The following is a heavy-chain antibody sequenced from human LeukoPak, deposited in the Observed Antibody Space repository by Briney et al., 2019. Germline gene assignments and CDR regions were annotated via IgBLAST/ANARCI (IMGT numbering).Heavy chain of an antibody. CDR2: ISYDGSNK. V-gene: IGHV3-30-3*01. CDR1: GFTFSSYA. Sequence: GGSLRLSRAASGFTFSSYAMHWVRQAPGKGLEWVAVISYDGSNKYYADSVKGRFTISRDNSKNTLYLQMNSLRAEDTAVYYCARVFGTTVTTYYYYGMDVWGQGTTVTVSS. CDR3: ARVFGTTVTTYYYYGMDV. D-gene: IGHD4-17*01. J-gene: IGHJ6*02.